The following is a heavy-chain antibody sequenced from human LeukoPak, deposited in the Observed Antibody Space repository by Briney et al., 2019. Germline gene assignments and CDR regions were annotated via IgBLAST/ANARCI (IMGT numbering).Heavy chain of an antibody. D-gene: IGHD6-13*01. CDR1: GASIGSYY. Sequence: PETLSLTCTVSGASIGSYYWSWIRQPPGKGLEWIGYIFYSGSTNYNPSLKSRVTISVDTSKNQFSLKLSSVTAADTAVYYCARHMGGYSSSWYDYWGQGTLVTVSS. J-gene: IGHJ4*02. CDR3: ARHMGGYSSSWYDY. CDR2: IFYSGST. V-gene: IGHV4-59*08.